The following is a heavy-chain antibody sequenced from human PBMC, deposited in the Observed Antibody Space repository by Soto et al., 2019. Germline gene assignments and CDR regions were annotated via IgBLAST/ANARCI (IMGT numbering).Heavy chain of an antibody. V-gene: IGHV3-23*01. J-gene: IGHJ4*02. D-gene: IGHD3-22*01. CDR3: AKDTGRYYYDSSGYYDGY. Sequence: GGSLRLSCAASGFTFSSYAMSWVRQAPGKGLEWVSAISGSGGSTYYADSVKGRFTISRDNSKNTLYLQMNSLRAEDKAVYYCAKDTGRYYYDSSGYYDGYWGQGTLVTVSS. CDR2: ISGSGGST. CDR1: GFTFSSYA.